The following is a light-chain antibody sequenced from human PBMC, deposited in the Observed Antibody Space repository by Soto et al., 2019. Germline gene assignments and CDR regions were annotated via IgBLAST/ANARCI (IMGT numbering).Light chain of an antibody. CDR3: QQYGTSPQT. CDR2: GAS. J-gene: IGKJ1*01. Sequence: ENVLKKSPGTLSLSPGERATLSCRASQSVSNNYLAWYQQKPGQAPRLLIYGASSRATGIPDRFSGSGSGTDFSLTISRLEPEDFAVYSCQQYGTSPQTFGQGTKVQIK. V-gene: IGKV3-20*01. CDR1: QSVSNNY.